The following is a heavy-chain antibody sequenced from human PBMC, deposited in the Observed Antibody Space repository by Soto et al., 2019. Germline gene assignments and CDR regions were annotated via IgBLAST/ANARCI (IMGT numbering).Heavy chain of an antibody. Sequence: QVQLVESGGGVVQPGRSLRLSCAASGFTFSSYAMHWVRQAPGKGLEWVAVISYDGSNKYYADSVKGRFTISRDNSKNRLSLQMNSLRDEDTAVYYCARPRMSQLWFPQDYYGMDVWGHGTTVTVSS. CDR2: ISYDGSNK. V-gene: IGHV3-30-3*01. D-gene: IGHD5-18*01. CDR3: ARPRMSQLWFPQDYYGMDV. CDR1: GFTFSSYA. J-gene: IGHJ6*02.